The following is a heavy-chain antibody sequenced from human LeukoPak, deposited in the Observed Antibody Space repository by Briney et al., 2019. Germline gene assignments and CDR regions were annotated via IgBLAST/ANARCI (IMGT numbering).Heavy chain of an antibody. J-gene: IGHJ4*02. V-gene: IGHV5-51*01. CDR2: IYPGDSDT. D-gene: IGHD6-13*01. Sequence: GESLKISCKGSGYSFTSYWIGWVRQMPGKGLEWMGNIYPGDSDTRYSPSFQGQVTISADKSISTAYLQWSSLKASDTAMYYCARPFSIAAAGRDYWGQGTLVTVSS. CDR1: GYSFTSYW. CDR3: ARPFSIAAAGRDY.